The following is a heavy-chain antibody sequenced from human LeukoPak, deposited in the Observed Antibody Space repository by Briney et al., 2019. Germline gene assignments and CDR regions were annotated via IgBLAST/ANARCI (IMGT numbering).Heavy chain of an antibody. CDR2: IWFNGTKT. V-gene: IGHV3-33*06. Sequence: GGSLRLSCVASGFTFSSYGMNWVRQAPGRGLEWVAVIWFNGTKTYYADSVEGRFTLSKDNFKDTIYLQKNQLRVEDTAMDYCGKGGQTTVSLFYYNYHMDVRGRGTTVTVSS. CDR3: GKGGQTTVSLFYYNYHMDV. CDR1: GFTFSSYG. J-gene: IGHJ6*03. D-gene: IGHD4-11*01.